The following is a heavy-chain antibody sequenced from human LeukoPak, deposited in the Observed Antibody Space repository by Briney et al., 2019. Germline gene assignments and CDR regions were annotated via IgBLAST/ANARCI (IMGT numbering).Heavy chain of an antibody. J-gene: IGHJ6*04. D-gene: IGHD3-10*02. V-gene: IGHV3-48*03. CDR2: ISSSGSTI. Sequence: PGGSLRLSCAASGFTFSSYEMNWVRQAPGKGLGWVSYISSSGSTIYYADSVKGRFTISRDNAKNSLYLQMNSPRAEDTAVYYCAELGTTMIGGVWGKGTTVTISS. CDR3: AELGTTMIGGV. CDR1: GFTFSSYE.